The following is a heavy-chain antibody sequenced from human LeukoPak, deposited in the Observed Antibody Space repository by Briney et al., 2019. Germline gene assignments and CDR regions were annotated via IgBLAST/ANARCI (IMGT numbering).Heavy chain of an antibody. CDR2: ISYDGSNK. Sequence: PGGSLRLSCAASGFTFSSYAMHWVRQAPGKGLEWVAVISYDGSNKYYADSVKGRFTISRDNSKNTLYLQMNSLRAEDTAVYYCASRTGQVDYWGQGTLVTVSS. CDR3: ASRTGQVDY. D-gene: IGHD1-14*01. V-gene: IGHV3-30-3*01. CDR1: GFTFSSYA. J-gene: IGHJ4*02.